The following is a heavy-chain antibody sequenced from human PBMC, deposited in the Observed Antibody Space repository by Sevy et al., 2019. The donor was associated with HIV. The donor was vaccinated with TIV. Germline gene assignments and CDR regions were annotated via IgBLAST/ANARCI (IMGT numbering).Heavy chain of an antibody. V-gene: IGHV3-30-3*01. CDR3: ARGPFIAAAGTVYFDY. CDR1: GFTFSSYA. D-gene: IGHD6-13*01. Sequence: GGSLRLSCAASGFTFSSYAMHWVRQAPGKGLEWGAVISYDGSNKYYADSVKGRFTISRDNSKNTRYLQMNSLRAGDTAVYYCARGPFIAAAGTVYFDYWGQGTLVTVSS. J-gene: IGHJ4*02. CDR2: ISYDGSNK.